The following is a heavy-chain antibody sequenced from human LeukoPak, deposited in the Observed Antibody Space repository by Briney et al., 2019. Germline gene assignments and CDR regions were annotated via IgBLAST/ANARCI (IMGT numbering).Heavy chain of an antibody. J-gene: IGHJ4*02. V-gene: IGHV3-66*01. Sequence: AGGSLRLSCAASGFSVTNYYMGWVRRAPGKGLEWVSVIYSGGGTFHADSVKGRFILSRDISKNTLYLQMNSLRVDDTAVYYCTRDPDGWGQGTLVTVSS. CDR2: IYSGGGT. CDR1: GFSVTNYY. CDR3: TRDPDG.